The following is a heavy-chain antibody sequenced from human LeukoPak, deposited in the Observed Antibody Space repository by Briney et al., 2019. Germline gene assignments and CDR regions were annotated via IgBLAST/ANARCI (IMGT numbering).Heavy chain of an antibody. J-gene: IGHJ4*02. V-gene: IGHV4-39*07. CDR2: MYYSENT. CDR3: ARGRHSSSWPLLFDY. CDR1: GGSISSSSYY. Sequence: SETLSLTCTVSGGSISSSSYYWGWIRQPPGKGLEWIGSMYYSENTYYNPSLKSRVTISVDTSKNQFSLKVASVTAADTAVYYCARGRHSSSWPLLFDYWGQGSLATVSS. D-gene: IGHD6-13*01.